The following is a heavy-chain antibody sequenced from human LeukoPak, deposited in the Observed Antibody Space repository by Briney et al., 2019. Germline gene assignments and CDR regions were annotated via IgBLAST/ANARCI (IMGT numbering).Heavy chain of an antibody. Sequence: GGSLRLSCAASGFTFAEYIMHWVRQAPGKGLEWVSDISSSSGSIYYADSVKGRFTISRDNAKNSLYLQMNRLRDEDTALYYCAKGVRMTMVRVAFDMSGEGKMVSASS. V-gene: IGHV3-9*01. J-gene: IGHJ3*02. CDR2: ISSSSGSI. D-gene: IGHD3-10*01. CDR3: AKGVRMTMVRVAFDM. CDR1: GFTFAEYI.